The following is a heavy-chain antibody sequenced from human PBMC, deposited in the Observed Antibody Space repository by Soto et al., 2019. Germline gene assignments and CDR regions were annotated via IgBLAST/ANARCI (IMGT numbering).Heavy chain of an antibody. J-gene: IGHJ4*02. CDR3: ARGLGRDYHDNRAYFHLDY. Sequence: GGSLRLSCAASGFTVSSNYLTWVRQAPGKGLKWVSVLYPDGRAYFADSVKGRFTISTDNSNNNVYLQINSLTTEDTAAYYCARGLGRDYHDNRAYFHLDYWGQGTLVTVSS. CDR1: GFTVSSNY. CDR2: LYPDGRA. V-gene: IGHV3-53*01. D-gene: IGHD3-22*01.